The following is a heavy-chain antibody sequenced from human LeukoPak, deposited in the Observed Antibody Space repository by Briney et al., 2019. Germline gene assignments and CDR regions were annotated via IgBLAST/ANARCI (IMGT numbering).Heavy chain of an antibody. J-gene: IGHJ2*01. D-gene: IGHD3-3*01. CDR3: ARAEWSNWYFDL. V-gene: IGHV3-7*03. CDR1: GFTFSTYW. Sequence: PGGYLRRSCAASGFTFSTYWMNWVRQGPGKGLEWVANIKQDGSEKYYVDSVKGRLTLSRDSAKNSLYLQMNSLRAEDTAVYYCARAEWSNWYFDLWGRGTLVTVSS. CDR2: IKQDGSEK.